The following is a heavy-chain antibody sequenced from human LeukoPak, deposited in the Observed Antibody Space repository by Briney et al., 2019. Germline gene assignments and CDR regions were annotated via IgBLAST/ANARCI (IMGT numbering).Heavy chain of an antibody. Sequence: ASVKVSCKASGYTFTSYYMHWVRQAPGQGLEWMGWISAYNGNTNYAQKLQGRVTMTTDTSTSTAYMELRSLRSDDTAVYYCARAKSSDYSAFDISGQGKLVTVSS. CDR2: ISAYNGNT. CDR1: GYTFTSYY. V-gene: IGHV1-18*04. CDR3: ARAKSSDYSAFDI. J-gene: IGHJ3*02. D-gene: IGHD4-11*01.